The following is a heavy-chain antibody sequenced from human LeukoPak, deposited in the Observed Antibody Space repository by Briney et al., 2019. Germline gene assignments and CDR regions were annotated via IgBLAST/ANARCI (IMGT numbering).Heavy chain of an antibody. CDR3: ARDRSSGCGLGH. CDR1: GFTVSSNY. D-gene: IGHD6-19*01. Sequence: GGSLRLSCAASGFTVSSNYMSWVRQAPGKGLEWVSVIYGGGTTYYADSVKGRFTISRDNSKNTLYLQMNSLRAEDTAVCYCARDRSSGCGLGHWGQGTLVTVSS. CDR2: IYGGGTT. J-gene: IGHJ4*02. V-gene: IGHV3-66*01.